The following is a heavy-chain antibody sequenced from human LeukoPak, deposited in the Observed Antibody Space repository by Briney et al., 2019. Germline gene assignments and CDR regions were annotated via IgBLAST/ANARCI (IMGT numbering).Heavy chain of an antibody. D-gene: IGHD6-13*01. V-gene: IGHV1-3*01. CDR3: ARSPLVLFSDAFDI. CDR2: INAGNGDT. Sequence: ASVKVSCKASGYTFTNYAIHWVRQAPGQRLEWMGWINAGNGDTKYSQKFQGRVTITRDTSASTAYMDLSSLRSEDTAVYYCARSPLVLFSDAFDIWGQGTMVTVSS. J-gene: IGHJ3*02. CDR1: GYTFTNYA.